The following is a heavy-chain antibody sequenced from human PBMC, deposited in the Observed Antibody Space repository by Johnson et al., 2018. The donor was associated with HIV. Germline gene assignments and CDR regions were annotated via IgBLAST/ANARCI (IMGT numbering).Heavy chain of an antibody. CDR1: GFIFSGYG. D-gene: IGHD6-19*01. Sequence: VQLVESGGGVVQPGRSLRLSCAASGFIFSGYGMHWVRQAPGKGLEWVAVVSFDGSNKYYADSIKGRFTISRDNSMNTLYLQMNSLRAEDTAGYYCAKIGQWRERLVAFDIGGHGTMVTVS. J-gene: IGHJ3*02. CDR3: AKIGQWRERLVAFDI. CDR2: VSFDGSNK. V-gene: IGHV3-30*18.